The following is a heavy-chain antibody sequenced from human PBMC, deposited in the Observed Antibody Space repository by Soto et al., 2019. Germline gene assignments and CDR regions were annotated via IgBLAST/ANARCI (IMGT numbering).Heavy chain of an antibody. Sequence: EERLVESGGGSVQPGGSLRLSCAASRFTFSSYWMYWVRQAPGKGLVWVSRINSDGSSTRYADSVKGRFSISRDNSKSTLYLQMNTLRAEDTAVYYGARRREGYYYGVDVWGPGTTVTVSS. D-gene: IGHD1-26*01. V-gene: IGHV3-74*01. CDR2: INSDGSST. CDR3: ARRREGYYYGVDV. CDR1: RFTFSSYW. J-gene: IGHJ6*02.